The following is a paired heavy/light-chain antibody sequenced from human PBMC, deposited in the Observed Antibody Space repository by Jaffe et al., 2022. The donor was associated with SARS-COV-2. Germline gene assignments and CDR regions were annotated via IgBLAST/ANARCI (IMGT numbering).Heavy chain of an antibody. J-gene: IGHJ4*02. CDR1: GYTFVNHY. V-gene: IGHV1-46*04. Sequence: QVRLVQSGAEVKQPGASVKLSCKASGYTFVNHYIHWVRQAPGQGLEWMGIIIPVGGTTTYAQKLQGRVTLTRDMSTSTVYMELSSLRSEDTAVYYCARDYYDSSGYSTNFEFWGQGTLVTVFS. CDR3: ARDYYDSSGYSTNFEF. CDR2: IIPVGGTT. D-gene: IGHD3-22*01.
Light chain of an antibody. CDR2: SND. CDR3: AAWDDSLKGV. Sequence: QSVLTQPPSASGTPGQRVTISCSGTYSNIERNDVNWYQQVPGSAPKLLIYSNDLRPSGVPARFSGSKSGTSASLAISGLQSEDEAYYYCAAWDDSLKGVFGGGTKLTVL. J-gene: IGLJ2*01. V-gene: IGLV1-44*01. CDR1: YSNIERND.